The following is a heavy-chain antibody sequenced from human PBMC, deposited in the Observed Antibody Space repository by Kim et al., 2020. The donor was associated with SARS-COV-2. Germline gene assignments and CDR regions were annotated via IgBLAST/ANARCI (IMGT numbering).Heavy chain of an antibody. CDR2: ISAYNGNT. J-gene: IGHJ4*02. V-gene: IGHV1-18*01. D-gene: IGHD3-3*01. CDR3: ARDPWFWSGYSYPDY. CDR1: GYTFTSYG. Sequence: ASVTVSCKASGYTFTSYGISWVRQAPGQGLEWMGWISAYNGNTNYAQKLQGRVTMTTDTSTSTAYMELRSLRSDDTAVYYCARDPWFWSGYSYPDYWGQGTLVTVSS.